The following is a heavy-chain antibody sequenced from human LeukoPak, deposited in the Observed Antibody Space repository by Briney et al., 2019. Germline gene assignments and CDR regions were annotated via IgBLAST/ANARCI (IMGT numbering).Heavy chain of an antibody. V-gene: IGHV5-51*01. CDR3: ARLPSMVRGVIGFDY. D-gene: IGHD3-10*01. CDR1: GYIFANYW. CDR2: IYPGDSET. Sequence: GESLKISCKASGYIFANYWIGWVRQMPGKGLEWMGIIYPGDSETRYSPSFQGQVTISADKSISTAYLQWSSLKASDTAMYYCARLPSMVRGVIGFDYWGQGTLVTVSS. J-gene: IGHJ4*02.